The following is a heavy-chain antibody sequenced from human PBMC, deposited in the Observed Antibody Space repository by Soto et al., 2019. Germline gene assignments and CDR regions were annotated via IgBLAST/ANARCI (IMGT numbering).Heavy chain of an antibody. D-gene: IGHD4-4*01. V-gene: IGHV1-2*02. CDR2: VHPNSGGT. CDR3: AKELQRGMDV. Sequence: QVHLVKSGAEVKQPGASVKVSCKASGYTFSVYHMHWVRQAPGKGLEWMGWVHPNSGGTNYAQSFEGRVTMTRDTSINTAYMELSRLTSVDTAVYYCAKELQRGMDVWGQGTTVTVSS. CDR1: GYTFSVYH. J-gene: IGHJ6*02.